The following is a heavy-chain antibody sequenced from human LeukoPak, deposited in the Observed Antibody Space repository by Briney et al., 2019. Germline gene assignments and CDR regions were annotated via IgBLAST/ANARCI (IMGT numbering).Heavy chain of an antibody. D-gene: IGHD1-26*01. CDR3: ARQGASGSYSYNY. CDR2: ISSSSSCI. Sequence: GGSLRLSCAASGFTFSSYWMHWVRQAPGKGLEWVSSISSSSSCIYYADSVKGRFTISRDNAKNSLYLQMNSLRAEDTAVYYCARQGASGSYSYNYWGQGTLVTVSS. J-gene: IGHJ4*02. V-gene: IGHV3-21*01. CDR1: GFTFSSYW.